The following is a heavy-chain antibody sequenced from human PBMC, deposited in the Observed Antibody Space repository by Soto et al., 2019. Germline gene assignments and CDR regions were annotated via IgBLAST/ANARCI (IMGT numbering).Heavy chain of an antibody. CDR1: GGSITTGGSY. Sequence: SETLSLTCTVSGGSITTGGSYWSWIRQHPGKGLEWIGNIYHSGNTYYNPSLTSRLTISVDTSKSHFSLMVDSVTAADTAVYYFPWGRFEALYGKPYYDSWGQGTVVGVSS. CDR2: IYHSGNT. J-gene: IGHJ4*02. CDR3: PWGRFEALYGKPYYDS. V-gene: IGHV4-31*03. D-gene: IGHD2-2*02.